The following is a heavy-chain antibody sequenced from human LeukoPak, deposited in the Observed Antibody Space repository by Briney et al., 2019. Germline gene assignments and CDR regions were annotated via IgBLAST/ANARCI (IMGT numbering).Heavy chain of an antibody. CDR3: ARDPATSTSWGAFDY. CDR2: IKPDGTQQ. CDR1: EFTFTRSW. V-gene: IGHV3-7*03. D-gene: IGHD6-6*01. Sequence: GGSLRLSCAASEFTFTRSWMTWVRQAPGRGLERVANIKPDGTQQDYVHSVKGRFTISRDNAKNSLYLQMNSLRADDTAVYYCARDPATSTSWGAFDYWGQGTLVTVSS. J-gene: IGHJ4*02.